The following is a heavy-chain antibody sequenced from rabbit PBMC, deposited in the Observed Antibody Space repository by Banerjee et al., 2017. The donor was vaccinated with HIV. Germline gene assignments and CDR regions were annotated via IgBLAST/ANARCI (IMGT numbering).Heavy chain of an antibody. J-gene: IGHJ4*01. Sequence: QEQLKESGGGLVKPGASLTLTCTASGFSFSSSYWIYWVRQAPGKGLEWIACIDGGSSGSTYYASWAKGRFTISKTSSTTVTLQMTSLTAADTATYFCARESYNADAGYVYAPYFNLWGPGTLVTVS. CDR1: GFSFSSSYW. V-gene: IGHV1S45*01. CDR3: ARESYNADAGYVYAPYFNL. CDR2: IDGGSSGST. D-gene: IGHD6-1*01.